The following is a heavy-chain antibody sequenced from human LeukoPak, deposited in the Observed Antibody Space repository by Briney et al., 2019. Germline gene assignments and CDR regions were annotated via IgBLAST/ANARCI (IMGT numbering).Heavy chain of an antibody. Sequence: SETLSLTCAVYGGSFSGYYWSWIRQPPGKGLEWIGEINHSGSTNYNPSLKSRVTISVDTSKNQFSLKLSSVTAADTAVYYCARGQLWPLYMDVWGKGTTVTVSS. J-gene: IGHJ6*03. V-gene: IGHV4-34*01. CDR3: ARGQLWPLYMDV. CDR1: GGSFSGYY. CDR2: INHSGST. D-gene: IGHD5-18*01.